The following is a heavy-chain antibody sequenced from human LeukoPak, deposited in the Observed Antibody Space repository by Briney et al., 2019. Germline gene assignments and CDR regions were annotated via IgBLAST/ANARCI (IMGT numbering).Heavy chain of an antibody. CDR2: IKQDGSEK. CDR1: GFTFSSYG. CDR3: ARFRWEFHFDY. D-gene: IGHD1-26*01. V-gene: IGHV3-7*01. J-gene: IGHJ4*02. Sequence: PGRSLRLSCAASGFTFSSYGMHWVRQAPGKGLEWVANIKQDGSEKYYVDSVKGRFTISRDNAKNSLYLQMNSLRAEDTAVYYCARFRWEFHFDYWGQGTLVTVSS.